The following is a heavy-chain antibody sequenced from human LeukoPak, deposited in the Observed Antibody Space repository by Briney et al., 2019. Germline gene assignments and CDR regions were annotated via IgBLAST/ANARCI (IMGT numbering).Heavy chain of an antibody. Sequence: SETLSLTCTVSGGSISTDYWSWIRQPLGKELEWIGRIYSGGTPYYNPSLRGRVTMSVDTSKNQISLRVKSVTAADTAVYYCAREFTSDWFPRGYYDYWGQGTLVTVSS. D-gene: IGHD3-9*01. CDR1: GGSISTDY. V-gene: IGHV4-4*07. J-gene: IGHJ4*02. CDR2: IYSGGTP. CDR3: AREFTSDWFPRGYYDY.